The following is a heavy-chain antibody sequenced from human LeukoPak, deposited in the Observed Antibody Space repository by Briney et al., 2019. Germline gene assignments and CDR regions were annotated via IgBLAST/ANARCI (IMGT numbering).Heavy chain of an antibody. V-gene: IGHV4-39*07. Sequence: SETLSLTCTVSGGSISSSSYYWGWIRQPPGKGLEWIGSIYYSGSTYYNPSLKSRVTISVDTSKNQFSLKLSSVTAADTAVYYCASGRELWLSGGFDYWGQGTLVTVSS. CDR3: ASGRELWLSGGFDY. CDR1: GGSISSSSYY. D-gene: IGHD5-18*01. J-gene: IGHJ4*02. CDR2: IYYSGST.